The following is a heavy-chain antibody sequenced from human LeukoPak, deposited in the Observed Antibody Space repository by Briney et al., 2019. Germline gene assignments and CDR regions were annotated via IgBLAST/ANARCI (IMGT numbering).Heavy chain of an antibody. CDR3: ARWGAGTLDF. CDR2: IKQDGSEK. Sequence: PGGSLRLSCAASGFTFSSYAMSWLRQAPGMGLEWVASIKQDGSEKYYVDSVRGRFTISRDNAKNSLYLQMNSLRAEDTAVYYCARWGAGTLDFWGQGTLVTVSS. CDR1: GFTFSSYA. D-gene: IGHD6-19*01. J-gene: IGHJ4*02. V-gene: IGHV3-7*03.